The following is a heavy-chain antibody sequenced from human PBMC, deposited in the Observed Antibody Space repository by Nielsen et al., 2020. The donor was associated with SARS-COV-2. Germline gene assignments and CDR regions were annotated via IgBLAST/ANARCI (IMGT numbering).Heavy chain of an antibody. CDR2: ISSSGSTI. CDR3: ARWPGDIERITIFGANYYMDV. CDR1: GFTFSDYY. D-gene: IGHD3-3*01. V-gene: IGHV3-11*04. J-gene: IGHJ6*03. Sequence: GSLRLSCAASGFTFSDYYMSWIRQAPGKGLEWVSYISSSGSTIYYADSVKGRFTISRDNAKNSLYLQMNSLRAEDTAVYYCARWPGDIERITIFGANYYMDVWGKGTTVTVSS.